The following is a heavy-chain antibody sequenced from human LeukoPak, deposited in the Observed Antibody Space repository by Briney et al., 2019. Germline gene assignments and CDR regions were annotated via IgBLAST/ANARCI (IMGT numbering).Heavy chain of an antibody. D-gene: IGHD6-13*01. CDR3: ARYPLSYSSNWHYYFDY. J-gene: IGHJ4*02. CDR2: ISASNGNT. V-gene: IGHV1-18*01. Sequence: ASVKVSCKASGYTFTSYGVSWVRQAPGQGLEWMGWISASNGNTNYAQNLQDRVTMTTATSTSTAYMELRSLRSDDTAVYYCARYPLSYSSNWHYYFDYWGQGTLLTVST. CDR1: GYTFTSYG.